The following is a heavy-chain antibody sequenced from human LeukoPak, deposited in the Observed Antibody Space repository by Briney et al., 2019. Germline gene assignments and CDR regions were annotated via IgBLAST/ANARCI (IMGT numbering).Heavy chain of an antibody. CDR2: IIHSGSP. CDR1: GGSISSYY. V-gene: IGHV4-34*12. D-gene: IGHD3-9*01. Sequence: SETLSLTCTVSGGSISSYYWSWIRQPPGKGLEWIGEIIHSGSPNYNPSLKSRVTMSIDTSKNQFSLNLSSVTAADTAVYYCARRHYEILSGYPSWGQGILVTDSS. CDR3: ARRHYEILSGYPS. J-gene: IGHJ4*02.